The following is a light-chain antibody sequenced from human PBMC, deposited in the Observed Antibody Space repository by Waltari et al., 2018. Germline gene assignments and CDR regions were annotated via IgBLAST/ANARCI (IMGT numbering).Light chain of an antibody. CDR3: QQSSRFPWT. Sequence: DIQMTQSPSFVSASIGDEVTITCRASQGISRWLAWYQQHPGKAPKLLISATSSLQGGAPTRFNGSASGTEFTLTINNLQPEDSATYFCQQSSRFPWTFGQGTKVDI. CDR1: QGISRW. CDR2: ATS. V-gene: IGKV1-12*01. J-gene: IGKJ1*01.